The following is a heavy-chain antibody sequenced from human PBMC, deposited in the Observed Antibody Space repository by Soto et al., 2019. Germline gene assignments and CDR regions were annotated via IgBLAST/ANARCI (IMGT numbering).Heavy chain of an antibody. CDR1: GFTLFTYS. J-gene: IGHJ4*02. CDR3: ARDTKTSSWYGTGFDY. Sequence: EVQLVESGGGLVKPGGSLRLSCAASGFTLFTYSMNWVRQAPGKGLEWVSSISSSSSYIYYADSLKGRFTISRDNAKNSLYLQMNSLRAEDTAVYYCARDTKTSSWYGTGFDYWGQGTLVTVSS. D-gene: IGHD6-13*01. V-gene: IGHV3-21*02. CDR2: ISSSSSYI.